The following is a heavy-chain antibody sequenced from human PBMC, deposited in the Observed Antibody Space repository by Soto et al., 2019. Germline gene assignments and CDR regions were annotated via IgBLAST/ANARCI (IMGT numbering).Heavy chain of an antibody. J-gene: IGHJ4*02. D-gene: IGHD3-10*01. CDR1: GGSISSSNW. Sequence: QVQLQESGPGLVKPSGTLSLTCAVSGGSISSSNWWSWVRQPPGKGLEWIGENYHSGSTNHNPSPKIRVTISVAKSKNQFSLKLSSVTAADTAVYYCARDLSYGSGHWGQGTLVTVSS. CDR3: ARDLSYGSGH. CDR2: NYHSGST. V-gene: IGHV4-4*02.